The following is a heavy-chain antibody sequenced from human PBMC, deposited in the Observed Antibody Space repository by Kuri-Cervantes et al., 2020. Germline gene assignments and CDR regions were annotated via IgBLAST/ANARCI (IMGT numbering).Heavy chain of an antibody. CDR1: GGSISSYY. CDR2: IYYSGRT. V-gene: IGHV4-59*01. Sequence: SETLSLTCTVSGGSISSYYWSWIRQPPGKGLEWLGYIYYSGRTNYNPSLKSRVNISVDTSKNQFSLKLSSVTAADTAVYYCAREDGSGSYTRYLIDPWGQGTLVTVSS. CDR3: AREDGSGSYTRYLIDP. J-gene: IGHJ5*02. D-gene: IGHD3-10*01.